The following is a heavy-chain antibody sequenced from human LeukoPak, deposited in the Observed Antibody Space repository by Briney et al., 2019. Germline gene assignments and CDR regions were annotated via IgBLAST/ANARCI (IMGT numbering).Heavy chain of an antibody. J-gene: IGHJ6*03. V-gene: IGHV3-30*02. CDR3: AKEGRAWSGYYNYYYYYMDV. Sequence: GGSPRLSCAASGFTFSSYGMHWVRQAPGKGLEWVAVIWYGGSNKYYADSVKGRFTISRDNSKNTLYLQMNSLRAEDTAVYYCAKEGRAWSGYYNYYYYYMDVWGKGTTVTVSS. CDR2: IWYGGSNK. D-gene: IGHD3-3*01. CDR1: GFTFSSYG.